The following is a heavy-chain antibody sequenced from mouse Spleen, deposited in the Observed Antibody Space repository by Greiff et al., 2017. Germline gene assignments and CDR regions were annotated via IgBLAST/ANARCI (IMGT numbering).Heavy chain of an antibody. D-gene: IGHD1-1*01. CDR2: ISSGSSTI. CDR3: ATTVVAQRYYFDY. J-gene: IGHJ2*01. CDR1: GFTFSDYG. V-gene: IGHV5-17*01. Sequence: EVQRVESGGGLVKPGGSLKLSCAASGFTFSDYGMHWVRQAPEKGLEWVAYISSGSSTIYYADTVKGRFTIYRDNAKNTLFLQMTSLRSEDTAMYYCATTVVAQRYYFDYWGQGTTLTVSS.